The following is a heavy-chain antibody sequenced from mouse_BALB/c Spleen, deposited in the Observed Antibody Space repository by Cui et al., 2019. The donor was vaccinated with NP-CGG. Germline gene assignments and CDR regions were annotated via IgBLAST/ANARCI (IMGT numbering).Heavy chain of an antibody. CDR2: IDPNSGGT. J-gene: IGHJ2*01. V-gene: IGHV1-72*01. Sequence: VQLQQPAPELVKPGTSVRLSCKASGYTFTSYWMHWVKQRPGRGLEWIGRIDPNSGGTKYNEKFKSKATLTVDKPSSTAYMQLSSLTSEDSAVYYCARYDYYGSSYFDYWGQGTTLTVSS. CDR3: ARYDYYGSSYFDY. D-gene: IGHD1-1*01. CDR1: GYTFTSYW.